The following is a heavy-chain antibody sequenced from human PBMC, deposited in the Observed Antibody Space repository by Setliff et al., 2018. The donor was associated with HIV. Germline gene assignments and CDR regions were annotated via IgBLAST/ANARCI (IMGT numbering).Heavy chain of an antibody. CDR2: ISSSGSTI. J-gene: IGHJ3*02. Sequence: GESLKISCAASGFTFSSYEMNWVRQAPGKGLEWVSYISSSGSTIYYADSVKGRFTISRDNAKNSLYLQMNSLRAEDTAVYYCAREGRGARAEDAFDIWGQGTMVTVSS. CDR1: GFTFSSYE. V-gene: IGHV3-48*03. CDR3: AREGRGARAEDAFDI. D-gene: IGHD1-26*01.